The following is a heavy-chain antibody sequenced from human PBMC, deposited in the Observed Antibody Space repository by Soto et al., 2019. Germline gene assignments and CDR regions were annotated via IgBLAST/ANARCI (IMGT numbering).Heavy chain of an antibody. D-gene: IGHD3-10*01. CDR2: INHSGST. J-gene: IGHJ6*02. Sequence: SETLSLTCAVYGGSFSGYYWSWIRQPPGKGLEWIGEINHSGSTNYNPSLKSRVTIPVDTSKNQFSLKLSSVTAADTAVYYCAREATMVRGYAVWGQGTTVTVS. V-gene: IGHV4-34*01. CDR3: AREATMVRGYAV. CDR1: GGSFSGYY.